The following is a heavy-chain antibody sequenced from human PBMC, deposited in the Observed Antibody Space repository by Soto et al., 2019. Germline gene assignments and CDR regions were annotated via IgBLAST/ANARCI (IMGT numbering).Heavy chain of an antibody. D-gene: IGHD1-26*01. V-gene: IGHV3-21*01. CDR1: GFTFSSYS. CDR2: ISSSSSYI. J-gene: IGHJ6*02. CDR3: ARGGPKWDYYFYGMDV. Sequence: PGGSLRLSCAASGFTFSSYSMNWVRQAPGKGLEWVSSISSSSSYIYYADSVKGRFTISRDNAKNSLYLQMNSLRAADTAVYYCARGGPKWDYYFYGMDVWGQGTTVTVSS.